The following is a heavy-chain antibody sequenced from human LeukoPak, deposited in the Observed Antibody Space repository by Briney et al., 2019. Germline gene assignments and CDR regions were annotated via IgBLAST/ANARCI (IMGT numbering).Heavy chain of an antibody. Sequence: GRSLRLSCAASGFTFSSYGMHWVRQAPGKGLEWVAVIWYDGSNKYYADSVKGRFTISRDNSKNTLYLQMNSLRAEDTAVYYCARETSLSGDNYSGMDVWGQGTTVTVSS. CDR1: GFTFSSYG. J-gene: IGHJ6*02. D-gene: IGHD5-18*01. CDR3: ARETSLSGDNYSGMDV. CDR2: IWYDGSNK. V-gene: IGHV3-33*01.